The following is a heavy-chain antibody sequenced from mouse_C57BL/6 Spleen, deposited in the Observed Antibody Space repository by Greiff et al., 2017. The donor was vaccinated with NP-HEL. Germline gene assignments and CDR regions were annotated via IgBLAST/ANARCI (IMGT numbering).Heavy chain of an antibody. Sequence: QVQLQQPGAELVKPGASVKLSCKASGYTFTSYWMQWVKQRPGQGLEWIGEIDPSDSYTNYNQKFKGKATLTVDTSSSTAYMQLSSLTSEDSAVYYCARRDSSKGFAYWGQGTLVTVSA. CDR2: IDPSDSYT. J-gene: IGHJ3*01. CDR3: ARRDSSKGFAY. D-gene: IGHD2-10*02. V-gene: IGHV1-50*01. CDR1: GYTFTSYW.